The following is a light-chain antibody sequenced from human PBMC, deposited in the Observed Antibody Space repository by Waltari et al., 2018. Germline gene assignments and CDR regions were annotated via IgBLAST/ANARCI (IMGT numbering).Light chain of an antibody. J-gene: IGKJ4*01. V-gene: IGKV1-33*01. CDR1: QDISID. CDR3: QQYDTLPLI. CDR2: DAS. Sequence: DIQMTQSPSSLSASVGDRVTITCQASQDISIDLNCYQQKPGKAPKLLIYDASNLGIGVPSRFSGSGSGTHFTFTISSLQPEDIATYYCQQYDTLPLIFGGGTKVESK.